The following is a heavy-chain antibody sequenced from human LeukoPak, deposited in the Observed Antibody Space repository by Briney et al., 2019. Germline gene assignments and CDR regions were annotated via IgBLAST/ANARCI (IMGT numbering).Heavy chain of an antibody. J-gene: IGHJ4*02. D-gene: IGHD3-16*02. CDR2: IKQDGSEK. CDR3: ARGDTQSKYRQFDS. Sequence: GGSLRLSCAASGFTFDTYWMSWVRQAPGKGLEWVANIKQDGSEKDYVYSVKGRFTISRDNAKNSLYLQMNSLRAEDTGVYYCARGDTQSKYRQFDSWGQGSLVIVSS. V-gene: IGHV3-7*04. CDR1: GFTFDTYW.